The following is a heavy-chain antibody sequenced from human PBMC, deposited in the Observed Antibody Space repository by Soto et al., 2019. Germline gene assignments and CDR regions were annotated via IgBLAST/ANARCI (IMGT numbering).Heavy chain of an antibody. V-gene: IGHV1-69*13. CDR2: IIPIFGTT. CDR1: GGTFSRYI. CDR3: ASGYDFWSGYYGEYYYNMDV. J-gene: IGHJ6*03. Sequence: GASVKVSCKASGGTFSRYIISWGRQAPGQGLEWMGGIIPIFGTTNYALTFQGRATITADGSTSTVHMELSSLRSEDTAVYYCASGYDFWSGYYGEYYYNMDVWGQGTTVTVSS. D-gene: IGHD3-3*01.